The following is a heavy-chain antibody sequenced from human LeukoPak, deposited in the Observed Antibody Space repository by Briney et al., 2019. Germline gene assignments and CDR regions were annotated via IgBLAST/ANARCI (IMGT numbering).Heavy chain of an antibody. CDR1: GFTFSSYA. D-gene: IGHD3-10*01. Sequence: GGSLRLSCAASGFTFSSYAMSWVRQAPGKGLEWVSAISGSGGSTYYADSVKGRFTISRDNSKNTLYLQMNSLRAEDTAVYYCAKRPRLPWFGELSRNYFDYWGQGTLVTVSS. V-gene: IGHV3-23*01. CDR3: AKRPRLPWFGELSRNYFDY. CDR2: ISGSGGST. J-gene: IGHJ4*02.